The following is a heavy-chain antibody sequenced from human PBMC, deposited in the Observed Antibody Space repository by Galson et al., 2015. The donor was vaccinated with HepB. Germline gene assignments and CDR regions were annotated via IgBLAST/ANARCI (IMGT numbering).Heavy chain of an antibody. J-gene: IGHJ3*02. D-gene: IGHD3-10*01. CDR3: AKDYYGSGSYYLGAFDI. CDR1: GFTFSSYA. CDR2: ISGSGGST. Sequence: SLRLSCAASGFTFSSYAMSWVRQAPGKGLEWVSAISGSGGSTYYADSVKGRFTISRDNSKNTLYLQMNSLRAEDTAVYYCAKDYYGSGSYYLGAFDIWGQGTMVTVSS. V-gene: IGHV3-23*01.